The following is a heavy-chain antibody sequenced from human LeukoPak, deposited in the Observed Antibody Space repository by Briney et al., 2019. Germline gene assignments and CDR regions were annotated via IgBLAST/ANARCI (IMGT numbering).Heavy chain of an antibody. Sequence: PSETLSLTCTVSGGSISGGGYYWSWIRQHPGKGLEWIGYIYYSGSTYYNPSLKSRVTISVDTSKNQFSLKLSSVTAADTAVYYCAREFTSGDYPTHAFDTWGQGTMVTVSS. CDR1: GGSISGGGYY. V-gene: IGHV4-31*03. D-gene: IGHD2-21*02. J-gene: IGHJ3*02. CDR3: AREFTSGDYPTHAFDT. CDR2: IYYSGST.